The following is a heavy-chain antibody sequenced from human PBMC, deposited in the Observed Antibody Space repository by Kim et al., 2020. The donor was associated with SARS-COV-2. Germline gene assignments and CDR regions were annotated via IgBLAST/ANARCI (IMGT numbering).Heavy chain of an antibody. CDR3: AKGTDFWSGYYDY. Sequence: YADYVKGRFTISRDNSKNTLYLQMNSLRAEDTAVYYCAKGTDFWSGYYDYWGQGTLVTVSS. V-gene: IGHV3-30*02. D-gene: IGHD3-3*01. J-gene: IGHJ4*02.